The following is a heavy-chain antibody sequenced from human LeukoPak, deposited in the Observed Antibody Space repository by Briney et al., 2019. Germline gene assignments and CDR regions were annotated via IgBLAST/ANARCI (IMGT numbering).Heavy chain of an antibody. V-gene: IGHV3-23*01. CDR1: GFTFSSYA. CDR2: ISGSGGST. CDR3: AKDLATYYYDSSGYYLFDY. J-gene: IGHJ4*02. D-gene: IGHD3-22*01. Sequence: GGSLRLSCAASGFTFSSYAMSWVRQDPGKGLEWVSAISGSGGSTYYADSVKGRFTISRDNSKNTLYLQMNSLRAEDTAVYYCAKDLATYYYDSSGYYLFDYWGQGTLVTVSS.